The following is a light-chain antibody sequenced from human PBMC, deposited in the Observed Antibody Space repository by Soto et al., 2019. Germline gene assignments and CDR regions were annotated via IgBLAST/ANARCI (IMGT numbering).Light chain of an antibody. Sequence: QSALTQPRSVSGSPGQSVTISCTGTSSDVGGYTYVSWYQQHPGKAPKLMIYDVSKRPSGVPDRFSGSKSGNTASLTISGLQAEDEADYYCCSYAGSYVCGTGTKVTVL. V-gene: IGLV2-11*01. CDR3: CSYAGSYV. CDR1: SSDVGGYTY. CDR2: DVS. J-gene: IGLJ1*01.